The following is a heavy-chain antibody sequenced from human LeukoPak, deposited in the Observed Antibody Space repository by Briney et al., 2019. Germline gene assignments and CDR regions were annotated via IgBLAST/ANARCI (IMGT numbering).Heavy chain of an antibody. CDR1: GFRLTTYG. J-gene: IGHJ4*02. Sequence: GGSLRLSCEVSGFRLTTYGTHWVRQAPGKGLEWVSMIYPNGNTFYTDSVKGRFTISRDNSKNTLDLQMNSLRAEDTAVYYCARRGHGYGSPFDYWGQGTLVTVSS. D-gene: IGHD5-18*01. CDR2: IYPNGNT. CDR3: ARRGHGYGSPFDY. V-gene: IGHV3-66*04.